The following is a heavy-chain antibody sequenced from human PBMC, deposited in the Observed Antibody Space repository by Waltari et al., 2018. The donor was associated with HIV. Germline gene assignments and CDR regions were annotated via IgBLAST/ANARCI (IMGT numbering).Heavy chain of an antibody. CDR2: INHSGST. D-gene: IGHD2-2*02. CDR3: ARLRIVVVPAAIPEGYYYYGMDV. J-gene: IGHJ6*02. Sequence: QVQLQQWGAGLLKPSETLSLTCAVYGGSFSGYYWSWIRQPPGKGLGWIGEINHSGSTNYNPSLKSRVTISVDTSKNQFSLKLSSVTAADTAVYYCARLRIVVVPAAIPEGYYYYGMDVWGQGTTVTVSS. CDR1: GGSFSGYY. V-gene: IGHV4-34*01.